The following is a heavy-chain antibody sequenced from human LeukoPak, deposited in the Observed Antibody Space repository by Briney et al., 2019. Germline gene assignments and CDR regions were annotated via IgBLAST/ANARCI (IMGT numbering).Heavy chain of an antibody. CDR2: IYYNGNT. J-gene: IGHJ1*01. CDR1: GGSINSRSYY. Sequence: SETLSLTCTVSGGSINSRSYYWGWVRQPPGKGLEWIGSIYYNGNTYYNHNPSLKSRVSISVDTSKNQFSLKLTSVTAADTAVYYCARRLAAAGRANEYFDHWGQGTLVTVFS. V-gene: IGHV4-39*01. CDR3: ARRLAAAGRANEYFDH. D-gene: IGHD6-13*01.